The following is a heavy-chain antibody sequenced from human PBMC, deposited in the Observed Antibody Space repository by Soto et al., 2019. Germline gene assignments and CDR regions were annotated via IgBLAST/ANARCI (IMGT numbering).Heavy chain of an antibody. J-gene: IGHJ5*02. CDR3: ARVILDSSPNWFDP. CDR2: ISAYNGNT. D-gene: IGHD6-19*01. V-gene: IGHV1-18*01. Sequence: ASVKVSCKASGYTFTSYGISWVRQAPGQGLEWMGWISAYNGNTNYAQKLQGRVTMTTDTSTSTAYMELRSLRSDDTAVYYCARVILDSSPNWFDPWGQGTLVIVSS. CDR1: GYTFTSYG.